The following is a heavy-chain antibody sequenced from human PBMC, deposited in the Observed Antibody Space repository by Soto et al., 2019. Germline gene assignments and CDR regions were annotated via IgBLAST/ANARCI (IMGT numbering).Heavy chain of an antibody. Sequence: PGGSLRLSCAASGFTFSSYGMHWVRQAPGKGLEWVAVISYDGSNKYYADSVKGRFTISRDNSKNTLYLQMNSLRAEDTAVYYCAREEMAIPPRWGQGTLVTVSS. V-gene: IGHV3-30*03. CDR2: ISYDGSNK. CDR3: AREEMAIPPR. J-gene: IGHJ4*02. D-gene: IGHD2-21*01. CDR1: GFTFSSYG.